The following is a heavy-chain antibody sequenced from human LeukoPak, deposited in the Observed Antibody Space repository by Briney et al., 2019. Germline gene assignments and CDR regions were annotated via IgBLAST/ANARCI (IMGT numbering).Heavy chain of an antibody. CDR2: FSGSGGST. Sequence: WGFLELFCSGSGIHFCSHANGWVPPAPGEGPEWGLAFSGSGGSTYYADSVKGRFTISRDNSKNTLYLQMNSLRAEDTAVYYCAKDPVKTLYYYYGMDVWGQGTTVTVSS. J-gene: IGHJ6*02. CDR3: AKDPVKTLYYYYGMDV. V-gene: IGHV3-23*01. D-gene: IGHD2/OR15-2a*01. CDR1: GIHFCSHA.